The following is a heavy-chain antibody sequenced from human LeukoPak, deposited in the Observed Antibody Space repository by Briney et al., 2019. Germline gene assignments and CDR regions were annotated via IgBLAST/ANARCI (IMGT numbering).Heavy chain of an antibody. D-gene: IGHD3-22*01. CDR3: ATAYEAMIVVGVDKGINDAFGI. Sequence: WASVKVSCKASGYTFTNYYMHWVRQAPGQGLEWMGIINPSGGSPSYAQKFQGRVTMTEDTSTDTAYMELSSLRSEDTAVYHCATAYEAMIVVGVDKGINDAFGIWGQGTMVTVSS. V-gene: IGHV1-46*01. CDR1: GYTFTNYY. CDR2: INPSGGSP. J-gene: IGHJ3*02.